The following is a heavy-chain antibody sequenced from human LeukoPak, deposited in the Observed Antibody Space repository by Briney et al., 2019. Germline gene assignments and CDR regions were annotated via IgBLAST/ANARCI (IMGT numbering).Heavy chain of an antibody. J-gene: IGHJ3*02. D-gene: IGHD3-10*01. CDR2: INAGNGNT. Sequence: ASVKVSCKASGYTFTSYAMHWVRQAPGQRLEWMGWINAGNGNTKYSQKFQGRVTITRDTSASTAYMELSSLRSEDTAVYYCARGDYGSGSYHGAFDIWGQGTMVTVSS. V-gene: IGHV1-3*01. CDR3: ARGDYGSGSYHGAFDI. CDR1: GYTFTSYA.